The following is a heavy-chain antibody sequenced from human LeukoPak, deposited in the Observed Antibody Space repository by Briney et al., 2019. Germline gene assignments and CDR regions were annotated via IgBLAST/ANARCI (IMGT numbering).Heavy chain of an antibody. CDR2: INHSGST. D-gene: IGHD6-19*01. Sequence: SETLSLTCAVYGGSFSGYYWSWIRQPPGKGLEWIGEINHSGSTNCNPSLKSRVTISVDTSKNQFSLKLSSVTAADTAVYYCARARYSSGWYTARGTSRGSVTPGGWFDPWGQGTLVTVSS. CDR1: GGSFSGYY. V-gene: IGHV4-34*01. CDR3: ARARYSSGWYTARGTSRGSVTPGGWFDP. J-gene: IGHJ5*02.